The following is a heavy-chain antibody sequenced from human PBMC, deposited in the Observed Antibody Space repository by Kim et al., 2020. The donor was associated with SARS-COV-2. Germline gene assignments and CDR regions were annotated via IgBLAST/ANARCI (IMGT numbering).Heavy chain of an antibody. CDR1: GFTFSSYG. CDR3: AREGIVGAHGSPDY. V-gene: IGHV3-33*01. CDR2: IWYDGSNK. D-gene: IGHD1-26*01. J-gene: IGHJ4*02. Sequence: GGSLRLSCAASGFTFSSYGMHWVRQAPGKGLEWVAVIWYDGSNKYYADSVKGRFTISRDNSKNTLYLQMNSLRAEDTAVYYCAREGIVGAHGSPDYWGQGTLVTVSS.